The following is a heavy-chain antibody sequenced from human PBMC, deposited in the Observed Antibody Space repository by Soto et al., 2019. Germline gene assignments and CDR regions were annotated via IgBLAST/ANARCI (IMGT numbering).Heavy chain of an antibody. CDR1: GFTFSSYA. D-gene: IGHD2-2*01. Sequence: QPGGSLRLSCAASGFTFSSYAMSWVRQAPGKGLEWVSAISGSGGSTYYADSVKGRFTISRDNSKNTLYLQMNSLRAEDTAIYYCAKEQRPYCSSTSCYGNNWNPGYYGMDVWGQGTTVTVSS. CDR2: ISGSGGST. J-gene: IGHJ6*02. CDR3: AKEQRPYCSSTSCYGNNWNPGYYGMDV. V-gene: IGHV3-23*01.